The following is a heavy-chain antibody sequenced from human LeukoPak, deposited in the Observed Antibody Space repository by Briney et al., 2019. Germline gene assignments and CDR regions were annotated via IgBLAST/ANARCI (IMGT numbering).Heavy chain of an antibody. J-gene: IGHJ4*02. CDR3: ARGFEDIVVVPAAMVDY. CDR2: ISSSSSYI. CDR1: GFTFSSYS. D-gene: IGHD2-2*01. Sequence: GGSLRLSCAASGFTFSSYSMNWLRQATGKGLEWVSSISSSSSYIYYADSVKGRFTISRDNAKNSLYLQMNSLRAEDTAVYYCARGFEDIVVVPAAMVDYWGQGTLVTVSS. V-gene: IGHV3-21*01.